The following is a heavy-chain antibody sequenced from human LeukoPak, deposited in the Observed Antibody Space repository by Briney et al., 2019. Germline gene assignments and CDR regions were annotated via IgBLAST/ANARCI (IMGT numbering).Heavy chain of an antibody. CDR2: ISSSSSTI. CDR1: GFTFSTYA. J-gene: IGHJ6*02. CDR3: ARERWQQLEYYYYGMDV. V-gene: IGHV3-48*02. Sequence: GRSLRLSCAASGFTFSTYAMHWVRQAPGKGLEWVSYISSSSSTIYYADSVKGRFTISRDNAKNSLYLQMNSLRDGDTAVYYCARERWQQLEYYYYGMDVWGQGTTVTVSS. D-gene: IGHD6-13*01.